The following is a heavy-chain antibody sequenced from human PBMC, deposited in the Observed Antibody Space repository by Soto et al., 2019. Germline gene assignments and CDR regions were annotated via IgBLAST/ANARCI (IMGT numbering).Heavy chain of an antibody. J-gene: IGHJ4*02. CDR2: ISSSSSTI. D-gene: IGHD2-2*01. CDR1: GFTFSSYS. CDR3: ARDQLGYCSSTSCYDPDFDY. Sequence: EVQLVESGGGLVQPGGSLRLSCAASGFTFSSYSMNWVRQAPGKGLEWVSYISSSSSTIYYADSVKGRFTISRDNAKNSRYLQMNSRRDEDPAVYYCARDQLGYCSSTSCYDPDFDYWGQGTLVTVSS. V-gene: IGHV3-48*02.